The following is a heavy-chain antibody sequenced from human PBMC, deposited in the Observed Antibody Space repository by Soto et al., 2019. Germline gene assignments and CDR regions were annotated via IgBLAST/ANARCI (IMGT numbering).Heavy chain of an antibody. D-gene: IGHD2-8*01. J-gene: IGHJ6*02. CDR2: ISGSAEST. CDR1: GFSFSSFA. Sequence: EVQLLESGGGFIHPGGSLRLSCAASGFSFSSFAMNWVRQAPGKGLEWVSIISGSAESTFYADSVKGRFTISRDNSKSTLYLQINSLRAEDTAVYDGAKTRGAMIYAISVYGMDVWGQGTTVTVSS. V-gene: IGHV3-23*01. CDR3: AKTRGAMIYAISVYGMDV.